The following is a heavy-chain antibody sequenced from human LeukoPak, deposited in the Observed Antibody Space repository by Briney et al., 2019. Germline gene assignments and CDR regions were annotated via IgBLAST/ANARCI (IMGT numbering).Heavy chain of an antibody. Sequence: ASVKVSCKASGYTFTDYYIHWVRQAPGHGLEWLGWMNVKTGATSSAQKFPGRFTMTRDTSIGTASLEFSSLTSDDTAVYYCARQSGTYWGLDYWGQGTLVTVSS. CDR3: ARQSGTYWGLDY. CDR2: MNVKTGAT. D-gene: IGHD1-26*01. CDR1: GYTFTDYY. V-gene: IGHV1-2*02. J-gene: IGHJ4*02.